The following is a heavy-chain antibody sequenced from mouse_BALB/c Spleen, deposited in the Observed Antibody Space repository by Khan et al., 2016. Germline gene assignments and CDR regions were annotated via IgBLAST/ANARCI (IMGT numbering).Heavy chain of an antibody. CDR2: IDPANGNT. D-gene: IGHD1-2*01. J-gene: IGHJ3*01. CDR3: APYGRGFAY. V-gene: IGHV14-3*02. Sequence: EVQLQASGAELVKPGASVKLSCTATGFNIKDTYMHWLKQRPEQGLEWIGRIDPANGNTIYDPKFQGKATITSDTSSNTAYLQLSNLTSEDTDVYYAAPYGRGFAYWGQGTLVTVSA. CDR1: GFNIKDTY.